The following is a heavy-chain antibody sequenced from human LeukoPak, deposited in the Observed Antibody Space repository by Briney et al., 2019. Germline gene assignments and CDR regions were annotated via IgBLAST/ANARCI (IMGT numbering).Heavy chain of an antibody. CDR2: INHSGST. CDR3: ARDGRRRNYYDSSGLAAYDAFDI. V-gene: IGHV4-34*01. J-gene: IGHJ3*02. Sequence: SETLSLTCAVYGGSFSGYYWSWICQPPGKGLEWIGEINHSGSTNYNPSLKSRVTISVDTSKNQFSLKLSSVTAADTAVYYCARDGRRRNYYDSSGLAAYDAFDIWGQGTMVTVSS. CDR1: GGSFSGYY. D-gene: IGHD3-22*01.